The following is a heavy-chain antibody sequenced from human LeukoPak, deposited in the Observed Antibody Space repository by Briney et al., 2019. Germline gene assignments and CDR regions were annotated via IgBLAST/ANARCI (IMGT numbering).Heavy chain of an antibody. Sequence: SVKVSCKTSGGTFSNYAITWVRQAPGQGLEWMGGIIPILGTANYAQKFQGRVSITTDESTTTAYMELSRLTSEDTAVYYCARDRYSDSRGTYCESGYWGQGTLVTVSS. CDR3: ARDRYSDSRGTYCESGY. CDR2: IIPILGTA. J-gene: IGHJ4*02. D-gene: IGHD3-22*01. CDR1: GGTFSNYA. V-gene: IGHV1-69*05.